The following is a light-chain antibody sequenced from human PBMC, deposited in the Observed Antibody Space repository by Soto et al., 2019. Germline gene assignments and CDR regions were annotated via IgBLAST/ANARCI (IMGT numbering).Light chain of an antibody. CDR2: KAS. V-gene: IGKV1-5*03. CDR3: QQYNSYSRTWT. Sequence: DIQMTQSPSTLSASVGDRVTITCRASQSISSWLAWYQQKPGKAPKLLIYKASSLESGVPSRFSGSGSGTEFTLTISTLQPDDFATYYCQQYNSYSRTWTFGQGPKVDI. CDR1: QSISSW. J-gene: IGKJ1*01.